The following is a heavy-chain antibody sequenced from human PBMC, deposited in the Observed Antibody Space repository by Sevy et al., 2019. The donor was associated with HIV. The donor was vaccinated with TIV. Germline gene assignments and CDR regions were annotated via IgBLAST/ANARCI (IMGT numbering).Heavy chain of an antibody. D-gene: IGHD2-2*02. Sequence: GGSLRLSCGASGFIFSNAWMSWVRQAPGKGLEWVGRIKSKADGGTPDYAAPVKGTFTISRDDSINTLYLQMNSLRTDDTAVYYFCYSEYGYYYDYWGQGTLVTVSS. CDR1: GFIFSNAW. CDR2: IKSKADGGTP. V-gene: IGHV3-15*05. J-gene: IGHJ4*02. CDR3: CYSEYGYYYDY.